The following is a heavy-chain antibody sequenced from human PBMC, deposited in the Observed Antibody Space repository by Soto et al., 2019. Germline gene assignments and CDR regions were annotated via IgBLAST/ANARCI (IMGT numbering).Heavy chain of an antibody. CDR3: ARWAPPTPRIAVNWFDP. J-gene: IGHJ5*02. CDR1: GGSISSYY. Sequence: KASETLSLTCTVSGGSISSYYWSWIRQPPGKGLEWIGYIYYSGSTNYNPSLKSRVTISVDTSKNQFSLKLSSVTAADTAVYYCARWAPPTPRIAVNWFDPWGQGTLVTVSS. CDR2: IYYSGST. D-gene: IGHD6-13*01. V-gene: IGHV4-59*01.